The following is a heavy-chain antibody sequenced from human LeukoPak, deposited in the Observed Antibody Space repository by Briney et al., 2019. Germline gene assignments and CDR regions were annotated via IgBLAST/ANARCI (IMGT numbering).Heavy chain of an antibody. CDR1: GGSISSYY. D-gene: IGHD6-19*01. CDR2: IYYSGST. V-gene: IGHV4-59*08. CDR3: ARLGNAAVATPPH. J-gene: IGHJ1*01. Sequence: PSETLSLTCTVSGGSISSYYWSWIRQPPGKGLEWIGYIYYSGSTNYNPSLKSRVTISVDTSKNQFSLKLSSVTAADTAVYYCARLGNAAVATPPHWGQGTLVTVSS.